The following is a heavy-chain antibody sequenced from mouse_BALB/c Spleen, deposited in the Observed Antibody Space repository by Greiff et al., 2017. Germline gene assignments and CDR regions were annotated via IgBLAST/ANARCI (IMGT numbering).Heavy chain of an antibody. CDR1: GFTFSSYG. CDR2: ISSGGSYT. CDR3: ARTPSYDYDAMDY. D-gene: IGHD2-10*01. V-gene: IGHV5-6*01. J-gene: IGHJ4*01. Sequence: EVKLMESGGDLVKPGGSLKLSCAASGFTFSSYGMSWVRQTPDKRLEWVATISSGGSYTYYPDSVKGRFTISRDNAKNTLYLQMSSLKSEDTAMYYCARTPSYDYDAMDYWGQGTSVTVSS.